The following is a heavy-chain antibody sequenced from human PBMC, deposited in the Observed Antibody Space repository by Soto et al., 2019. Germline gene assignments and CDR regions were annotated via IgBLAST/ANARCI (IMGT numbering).Heavy chain of an antibody. D-gene: IGHD4-4*01. CDR3: ARELQGLYYFDY. J-gene: IGHJ4*02. CDR1: EYTFTSYT. V-gene: IGHV1-3*01. CDR2: INGGNGNT. Sequence: ASVKVSCKASEYTFTSYTMHWVRQAPGQRLEWMGWINGGNGNTKYSQKFQGRVTITRDTSASTAYMELSSLRSDDTAVYYCARELQGLYYFDYWGQGTLVTVSP.